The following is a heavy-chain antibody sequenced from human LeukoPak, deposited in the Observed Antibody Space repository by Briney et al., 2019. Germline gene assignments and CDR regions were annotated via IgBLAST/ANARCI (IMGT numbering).Heavy chain of an antibody. CDR1: GYTFTSYG. J-gene: IGHJ4*02. D-gene: IGHD3-10*01. V-gene: IGHV1-18*01. CDR3: ARDTINYYGSGSYYSYFDY. Sequence: ASVKVSCKASGYTFTSYGISWVRQAPGQGLEWMGWIGAYNGNTNYAQKLQGRVTMTTDTSTSTAYMELRSLRSDDTAVYYCARDTINYYGSGSYYSYFDYWGQGTLVTVSS. CDR2: IGAYNGNT.